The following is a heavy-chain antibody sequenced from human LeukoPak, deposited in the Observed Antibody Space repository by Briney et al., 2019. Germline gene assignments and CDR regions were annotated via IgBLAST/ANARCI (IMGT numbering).Heavy chain of an antibody. Sequence: ASVKVSCKASGYTFTSYGISWVRQAPGQGLEWMGWISAYNGNTDYAQKLQGRVTMTTDTSTSTAYMELRSLRSDDTAVYYCARAVRNQLLSDYWGQGTLVTVSS. V-gene: IGHV1-18*01. CDR2: ISAYNGNT. J-gene: IGHJ4*02. D-gene: IGHD2-2*01. CDR1: GYTFTSYG. CDR3: ARAVRNQLLSDY.